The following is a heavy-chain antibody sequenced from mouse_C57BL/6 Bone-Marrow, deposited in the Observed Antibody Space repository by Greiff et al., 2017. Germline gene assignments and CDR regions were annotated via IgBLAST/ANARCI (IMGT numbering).Heavy chain of an antibody. J-gene: IGHJ2*01. D-gene: IGHD1-1*01. CDR2: IDPSDSYT. Sequence: QVQLQQPGAELVRPGTSVKLSCKASGYTFTSYWMHWVKQRPGQGLEWIGVIDPSDSYTNYNQKFKGKATLTVDTSSSTAYMQLSSLTSEDSAAYYCARDYYGSSYDYWGQGTTLTVSS. CDR1: GYTFTSYW. V-gene: IGHV1-59*01. CDR3: ARDYYGSSYDY.